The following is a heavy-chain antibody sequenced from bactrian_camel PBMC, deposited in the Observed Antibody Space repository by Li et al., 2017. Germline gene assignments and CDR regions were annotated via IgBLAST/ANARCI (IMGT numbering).Heavy chain of an antibody. CDR3: ATAWWYSPFNY. V-gene: IGHV3S40*01. Sequence: VQLVESGGGLVQPGGFLRLSCATSGFDFSSTYMSWVRKAPGKGLEWVSHINNAGDGTHVEDSMLGRFTISRDNAKNTLYLQINSLQPEDTAKYYCATAWWYSPFNYWGQGTQVTVS. D-gene: IGHD1*01. J-gene: IGHJ4*01. CDR1: GFDFSSTY. CDR2: INNAGDGT.